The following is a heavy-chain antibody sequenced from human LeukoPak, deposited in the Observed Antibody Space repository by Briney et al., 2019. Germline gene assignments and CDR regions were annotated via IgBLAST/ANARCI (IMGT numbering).Heavy chain of an antibody. D-gene: IGHD3-9*01. Sequence: PGGSLRLSCAASGFTFDDYGMSWVRQAPGKGLEWVANIKQDGSEKYYVDSVKGRFTISRDNAKNSLYLQMNSLRAEDTAVYYCARGLQYYDILTGYWGYYYYYMDVWGKGTTVTVSS. CDR3: ARGLQYYDILTGYWGYYYYYMDV. CDR1: GFTFDDYG. J-gene: IGHJ6*03. V-gene: IGHV3-7*01. CDR2: IKQDGSEK.